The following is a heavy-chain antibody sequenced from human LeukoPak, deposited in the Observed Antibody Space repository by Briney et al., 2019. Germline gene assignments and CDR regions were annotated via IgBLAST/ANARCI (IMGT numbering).Heavy chain of an antibody. D-gene: IGHD5-18*01. Sequence: GGSLRLSCAASGFTFSSYSMNWVRQAPGKGLEWVSSISSSSSYIYYADSVKGRFTISRDNAKNSLYLQMNSLRAEDTAVYYCARGFQEQLWVGFDCWGQGTLVTVSS. CDR2: ISSSSSYI. J-gene: IGHJ4*02. CDR3: ARGFQEQLWVGFDC. CDR1: GFTFSSYS. V-gene: IGHV3-21*01.